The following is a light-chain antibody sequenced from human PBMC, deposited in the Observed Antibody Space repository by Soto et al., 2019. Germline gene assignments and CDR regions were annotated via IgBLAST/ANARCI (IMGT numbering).Light chain of an antibody. V-gene: IGKV4-1*01. J-gene: IGKJ4*01. CDR1: QSVLSSSNNKTY. Sequence: DIVMTQCPSSLAGSLGERAPINCKSSQSVLSSSNNKTYLAWYQQKPGQPPKLLIYWASTRESGVPDRFSGSGSGTDFTLTISSLQAEDVAVYYCQQYYSTPFTFGGGTKVDIK. CDR3: QQYYSTPFT. CDR2: WAS.